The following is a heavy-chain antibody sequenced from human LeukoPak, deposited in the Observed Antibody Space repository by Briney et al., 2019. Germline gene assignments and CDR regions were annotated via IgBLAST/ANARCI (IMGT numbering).Heavy chain of an antibody. J-gene: IGHJ4*02. CDR2: ISYVARDT. V-gene: IGHV3-30*04. CDR3: AGSYSLPEY. CDR1: GFTFSSFA. D-gene: IGHD1-26*01. Sequence: GSSLRLSCAASGFTFSSFAMHWVRQAPGKGLEWVAFISYVARDTYYGDSVKGRFTVSRDNSKDMVYLQMNSLTTADTAVYYCAGSYSLPEYWGQGTLVTVSS.